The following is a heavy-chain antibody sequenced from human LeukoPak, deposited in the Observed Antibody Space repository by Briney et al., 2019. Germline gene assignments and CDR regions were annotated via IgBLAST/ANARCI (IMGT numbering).Heavy chain of an antibody. V-gene: IGHV3-30*04. CDR1: GFTFSSYA. D-gene: IGHD1-26*01. Sequence: PGGSLRLSCAASGFTFSSYAMHWVRQAPGKGLEWVAVISYDGSNKYYADSVKGRFTISRDDSKNTLYLQMNSLRAEDTAVYYWAGGAGRRGLFDYWGGGPLVTLSS. CDR3: AGGAGRRGLFDY. CDR2: ISYDGSNK. J-gene: IGHJ4*02.